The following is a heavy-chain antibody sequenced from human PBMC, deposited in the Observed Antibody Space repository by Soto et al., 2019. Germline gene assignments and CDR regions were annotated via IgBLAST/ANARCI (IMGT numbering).Heavy chain of an antibody. CDR1: GGSISSGDYY. Sequence: SETLSLTCTVSGGSISSGDYYWSWIRQPPGKGLEWIGYIYYSGSTYYNPSLKSRVTISVDTSKNQFSLKLSSVTAADTAVYYCARAQGSGFLVSWGQGTLVTVS. J-gene: IGHJ4*02. D-gene: IGHD3-10*01. CDR2: IYYSGST. V-gene: IGHV4-30-4*01. CDR3: ARAQGSGFLVS.